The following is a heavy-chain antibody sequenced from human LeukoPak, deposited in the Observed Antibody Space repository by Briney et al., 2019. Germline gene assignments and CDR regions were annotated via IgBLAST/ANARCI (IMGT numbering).Heavy chain of an antibody. J-gene: IGHJ6*02. CDR2: IKQDGSEK. D-gene: IGHD3-3*01. V-gene: IGHV3-7*01. CDR1: GFTFSSYW. Sequence: GGSLRLSCAASGFTFSSYWMSWVRQAPGKGLEWVANIKQDGSEKYYVDSVKGRFTISRDNAKNPLYLQMNSLRAEDTAVYYCAREVSRDDFWSGYYYYYYYGMDVWDQGTTVTVSS. CDR3: AREVSRDDFWSGYYYYYYYGMDV.